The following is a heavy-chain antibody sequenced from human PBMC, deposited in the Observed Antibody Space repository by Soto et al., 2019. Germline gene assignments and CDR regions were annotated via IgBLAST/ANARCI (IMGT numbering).Heavy chain of an antibody. CDR2: IYYSGST. CDR3: ARHPSGFWFDP. D-gene: IGHD6-19*01. V-gene: IGHV4-39*01. CDR1: GGSISSSLYF. Sequence: QLQLQESGPGLVKPSETLSLTCSVSGGSISSSLYFWGWIRQPPGKGPEWIGSIYYSGSTYYNPSLKSRVTVSVDTSKNQFSLKLGSVTAADTALYHCARHPSGFWFDPWGQGTLVTVSS. J-gene: IGHJ5*02.